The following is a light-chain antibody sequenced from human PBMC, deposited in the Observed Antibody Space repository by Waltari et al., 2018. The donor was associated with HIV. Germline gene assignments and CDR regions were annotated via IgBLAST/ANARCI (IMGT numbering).Light chain of an antibody. Sequence: DIVMTQSPDSLAVSLGERATINCKSSQTVLYNSNNKNYLAWYQQKPGQSPKLLLYWASTRESGVPDRFSGSGSGTDFSLTISSLQAEDVAVYYCQQYYTTPYTFGQGTKLEIK. CDR3: QQYYTTPYT. CDR2: WAS. J-gene: IGKJ2*01. CDR1: QTVLYNSNNKNY. V-gene: IGKV4-1*01.